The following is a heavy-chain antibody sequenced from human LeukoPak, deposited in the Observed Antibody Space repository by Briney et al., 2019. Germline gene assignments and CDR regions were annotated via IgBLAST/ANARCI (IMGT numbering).Heavy chain of an antibody. J-gene: IGHJ4*02. Sequence: PGGSLRLSCAASGFTFSSYAMSWVRQAPGKGLEWVSAISGSGGSTYYADSVKGRFTISRDNSKNTLYLQMSSLRAEDTAVYYCAEGTPGGTATTDWGQGTLVTVSS. CDR1: GFTFSSYA. CDR3: AEGTPGGTATTD. CDR2: ISGSGGST. D-gene: IGHD4-17*01. V-gene: IGHV3-23*01.